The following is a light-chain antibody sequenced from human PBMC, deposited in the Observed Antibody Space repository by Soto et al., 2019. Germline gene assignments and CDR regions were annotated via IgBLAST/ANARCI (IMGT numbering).Light chain of an antibody. Sequence: DVQMTQSPSTLSASVGDRVTITCRASQYISSWLAWYQQKPGKAPKHLIYKASSLESGVPSRFSGSGSGTEFTLTISSLQPDDFATYYCQQYNSQRTFGQGTKVEIK. CDR1: QYISSW. CDR3: QQYNSQRT. CDR2: KAS. J-gene: IGKJ1*01. V-gene: IGKV1-5*03.